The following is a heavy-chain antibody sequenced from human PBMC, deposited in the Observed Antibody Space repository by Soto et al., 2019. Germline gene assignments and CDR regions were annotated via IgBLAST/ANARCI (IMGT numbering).Heavy chain of an antibody. J-gene: IGHJ6*02. D-gene: IGHD4-17*01. CDR2: IIPILGIA. Sequence: QVQLVQSGAEVKKPGSSVKVSCKASGGTFSSYTISWVRQAPGQGLEWMGRIIPILGIANYAQKFQGRVTITADKPTSTAYMELSSLRSEDTAVYYCASPDYGDYWKGPNGMDVWGQGTTVTVSS. V-gene: IGHV1-69*02. CDR1: GGTFSSYT. CDR3: ASPDYGDYWKGPNGMDV.